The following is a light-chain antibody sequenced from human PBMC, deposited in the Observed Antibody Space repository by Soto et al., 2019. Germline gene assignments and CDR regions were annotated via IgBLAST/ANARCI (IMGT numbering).Light chain of an antibody. CDR3: QQYGTSPWT. V-gene: IGKV3-20*01. Sequence: EIVLTQSPGTLSLSPGERATLSCRASQSVSNNYVAWYHQKPGRAPRLVIYGASRRATGIPDRFSGSGSGADFTLTISRLEPEDFAVYYCQQYGTSPWTVGQGTRVEIK. J-gene: IGKJ1*01. CDR1: QSVSNNY. CDR2: GAS.